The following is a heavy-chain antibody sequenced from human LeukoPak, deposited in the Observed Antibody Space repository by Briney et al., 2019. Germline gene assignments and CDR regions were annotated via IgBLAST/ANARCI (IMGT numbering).Heavy chain of an antibody. J-gene: IGHJ4*02. Sequence: GGSLRLSCAASGFTFSSYSMNWVRQAPGKGLEWVSSSSSSSSYIYYADSVKGRFTISRDNAKNSLYLQMNSLRAEDTAVYYCARVRAVAAPFDYWGQGTLVTVSS. CDR1: GFTFSSYS. V-gene: IGHV3-21*01. CDR3: ARVRAVAAPFDY. D-gene: IGHD6-19*01. CDR2: SSSSSSYI.